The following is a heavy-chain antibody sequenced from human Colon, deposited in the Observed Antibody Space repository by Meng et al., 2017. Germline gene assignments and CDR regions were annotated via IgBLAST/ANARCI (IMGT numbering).Heavy chain of an antibody. CDR3: AHSPQGNEEK. CDR2: NYWDDDK. CDR1: GFSLTTSGVS. V-gene: IGHV2-5*02. Sequence: QLTLKETGPVLVKPRQTVTLTCTFSGFSLTTSGVSVAWIRQPPGEALELLALNYWDDDKRYSPSLKNRLAITKDTSKNQVVLTMANMDTIDTGTYYCAHSPQGNEEKWGPCTLVTVSS. D-gene: IGHD1-1*01. J-gene: IGHJ1*01.